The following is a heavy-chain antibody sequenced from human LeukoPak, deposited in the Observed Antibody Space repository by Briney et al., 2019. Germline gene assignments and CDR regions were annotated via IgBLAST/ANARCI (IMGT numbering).Heavy chain of an antibody. V-gene: IGHV1-18*01. J-gene: IGHJ4*02. CDR3: ARAGQGYYYDTSAYYYDY. CDR1: GYTFTSYG. D-gene: IGHD3-22*01. CDR2: ISAYNGNT. Sequence: ASVTVSFKASGYTFTSYGISWVRQAPGQGLEWMGWISAYNGNTNYAQKLQGRVTMTTDTSTSTAYMELRSLRSDDTAVYYCARAGQGYYYDTSAYYYDYWGQGTLVTVSS.